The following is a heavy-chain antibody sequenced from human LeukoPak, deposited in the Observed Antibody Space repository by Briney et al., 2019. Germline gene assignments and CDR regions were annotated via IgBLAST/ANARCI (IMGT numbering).Heavy chain of an antibody. CDR2: ISYDGSNA. V-gene: IGHV3-30*04. CDR1: GFTFSSYA. CDR3: ARDLGTAMAT. D-gene: IGHD5-18*01. Sequence: GGSLRLSCAASGFTFSSYAMNWVRQAPGKGLEWGAVISYDGSNAYYADSVKGRFTISRDNSKNTLYLQMNSLRAEDTAVYHCARDLGTAMATWGQGTLVTVSS. J-gene: IGHJ5*02.